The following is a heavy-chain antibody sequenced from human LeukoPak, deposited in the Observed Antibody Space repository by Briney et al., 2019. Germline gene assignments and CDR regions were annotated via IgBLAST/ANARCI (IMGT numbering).Heavy chain of an antibody. J-gene: IGHJ4*02. Sequence: SETLSLTCTVSGGSISSYYWSWIRLPPGKGLEWIGYIYYSGSTNYNPSLKSRVTISVDTSKNQFSLKLSSVTAADTAVYYCARTLLHDYGDYYFDYRGQGTLVTVSS. CDR3: ARTLLHDYGDYYFDY. CDR2: IYYSGST. V-gene: IGHV4-59*01. D-gene: IGHD4-17*01. CDR1: GGSISSYY.